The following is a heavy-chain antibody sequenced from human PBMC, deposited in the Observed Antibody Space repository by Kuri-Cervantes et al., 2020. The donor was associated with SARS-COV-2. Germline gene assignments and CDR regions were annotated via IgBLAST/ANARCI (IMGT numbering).Heavy chain of an antibody. CDR3: VKGGARITNSGVVIANWFDP. J-gene: IGHJ5*02. Sequence: GSLRLSCTVSGVSINSDYWSWIRQPAGKGLEWIGRIYTSGSTNYNPSLKRRVTISVDTSKNQFSLKLSSVTAADTAVYYCVKGGARITNSGVVIANWFDPWGQGTLVTASS. V-gene: IGHV4-4*07. CDR1: GVSINSDY. CDR2: IYTSGST. D-gene: IGHD3-3*01.